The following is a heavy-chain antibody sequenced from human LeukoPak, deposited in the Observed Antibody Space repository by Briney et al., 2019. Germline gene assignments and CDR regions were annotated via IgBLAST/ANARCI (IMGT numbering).Heavy chain of an antibody. CDR2: INHSGST. CDR3: ARPQYGDAAYFGL. Sequence: PSETLSLTCAVYVGSFNDNYWTWLRQPPGKGLEWIGEINHSGSTNYNPSLRGRVAMSVDLSKSQFSLKLTSVTAADSAVYYCARPQYGDAAYFGLWGRGTLVTVSS. V-gene: IGHV4-34*01. CDR1: VGSFNDNY. D-gene: IGHD4-17*01. J-gene: IGHJ2*01.